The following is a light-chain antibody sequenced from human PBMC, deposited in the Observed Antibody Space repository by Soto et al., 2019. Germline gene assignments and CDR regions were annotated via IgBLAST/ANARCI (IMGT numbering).Light chain of an antibody. CDR1: QVIRHD. V-gene: IGKV1-6*01. J-gene: IGKJ1*01. CDR3: LHDHNYPWT. Sequence: AIQMNQSPSSLSASVGDRVTITCRASQVIRHDLGWYQQKPGKAPKLLIYGASNLQSGVPSRFSGSGSGTDFTLTITSLQPEDFATYYCLHDHNYPWTFGQGTKVDIK. CDR2: GAS.